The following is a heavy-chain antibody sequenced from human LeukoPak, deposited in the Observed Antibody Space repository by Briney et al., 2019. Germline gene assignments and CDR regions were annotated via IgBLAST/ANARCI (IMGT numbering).Heavy chain of an antibody. D-gene: IGHD5-24*01. Sequence: GESLKISCKGSGYSFTSHWIAWVRQMPGKGLEWMGIIYPGDSDTRYSPSFQGQVTISADKSISTAYLQWNSLKASDTAMYYYARHAVRDGYNRHNDYWGQGTLVTVSS. V-gene: IGHV5-51*01. CDR2: IYPGDSDT. J-gene: IGHJ4*02. CDR3: ARHAVRDGYNRHNDY. CDR1: GYSFTSHW.